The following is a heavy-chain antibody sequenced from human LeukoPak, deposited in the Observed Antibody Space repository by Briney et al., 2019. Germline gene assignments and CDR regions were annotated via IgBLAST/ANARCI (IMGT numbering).Heavy chain of an antibody. CDR3: ARDGGSSTKEPTGGYYYYGMDV. D-gene: IGHD1-1*01. CDR2: IYNGGST. V-gene: IGHV3-66*01. Sequence: PGGSLRLSCAASGFTVSSNYMSWVRQAPGKGLEWVSVIYNGGSTYYADSVKGRFTISRDNSKNTLYLQMNSLRAEDTAVYYCARDGGSSTKEPTGGYYYYGMDVWGQGTMVTVSS. J-gene: IGHJ6*02. CDR1: GFTVSSNY.